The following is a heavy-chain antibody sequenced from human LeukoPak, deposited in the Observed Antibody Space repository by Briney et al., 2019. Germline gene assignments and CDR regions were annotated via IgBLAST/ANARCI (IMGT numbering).Heavy chain of an antibody. CDR3: ARAPHYYGSGPYYFDY. V-gene: IGHV1-69*13. CDR2: IIPIFGTA. J-gene: IGHJ4*02. D-gene: IGHD3-10*01. Sequence: SVKVSCKASGGTFSSYAISWVRQAPGQGLEWMGGIIPIFGTANYAQKFQGRVTITADESTSTAYMELSSLRAEDTAVYYCARAPHYYGSGPYYFDYWGQGTLVTVSS. CDR1: GGTFSSYA.